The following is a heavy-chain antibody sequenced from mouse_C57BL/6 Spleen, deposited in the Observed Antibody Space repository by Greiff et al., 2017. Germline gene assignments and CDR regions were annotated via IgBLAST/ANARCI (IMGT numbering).Heavy chain of an antibody. D-gene: IGHD1-1*02. J-gene: IGHJ2*01. CDR2: IRSKSNNYAT. V-gene: IGHV10-1*01. CDR3: VGQDCYGYFDD. CDR1: GFSFNTYA. Sequence: EVNVVESGGGLVQPKGSLKLSCAASGFSFNTYAMNWVRQAPGKGLEWVARIRSKSNNYATYYADSVKDRFTISRDDSESMLYLQMNNLKTGDTAMYYGVGQDCYGYFDDWGQGTTLTVSS.